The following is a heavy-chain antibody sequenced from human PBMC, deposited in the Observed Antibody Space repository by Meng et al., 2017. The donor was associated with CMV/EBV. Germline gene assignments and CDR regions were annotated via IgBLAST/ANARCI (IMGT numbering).Heavy chain of an antibody. J-gene: IGHJ4*02. V-gene: IGHV3-66*02. Sequence: GSLRLSCAASGFTVSSNYMDWVRQAPGKGLEWVSVIYSGGTTKYADSVKGRFIISRDNSKNTLSLQVNSLRPEDTAVYYCAREIGTAAGRFDYWGQGSLVTVSS. D-gene: IGHD6-25*01. CDR1: GFTVSSNY. CDR2: IYSGGTT. CDR3: AREIGTAAGRFDY.